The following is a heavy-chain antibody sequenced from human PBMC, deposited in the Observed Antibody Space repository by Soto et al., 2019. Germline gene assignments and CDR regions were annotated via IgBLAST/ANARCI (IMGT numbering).Heavy chain of an antibody. CDR1: GFTFNSYS. Sequence: EVQLVESGGGLVKPGGSLRLSCAVSGFTFNSYSMNWVRQTPGKGLAWVSSISSFSNYMYYTDSVKGRFTISRDNARNSLYLQMNSLRAEDTAVYYCARSGGYSRTSPNPSAYDMDVWGQGTTVTVSS. V-gene: IGHV3-21*01. CDR3: ARSGGYSRTSPNPSAYDMDV. D-gene: IGHD6-13*01. CDR2: ISSFSNYM. J-gene: IGHJ6*02.